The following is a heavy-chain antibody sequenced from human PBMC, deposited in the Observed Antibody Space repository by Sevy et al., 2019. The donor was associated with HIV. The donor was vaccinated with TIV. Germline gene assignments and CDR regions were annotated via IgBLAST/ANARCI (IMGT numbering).Heavy chain of an antibody. CDR1: GGSISSYY. CDR2: IYYSGST. J-gene: IGHJ5*02. D-gene: IGHD5-18*01. Sequence: SETLSLTCTVSGGSISSYYWSWIRQPPGKGLEWIGYIYYSGSTNYNPSLKSRVTISVDTSKNQFSLKRGSVTAADTTVYYCARVSGTGYSYGYGYGDNWFDPWGQGTLVTVSS. V-gene: IGHV4-59*01. CDR3: ARVSGTGYSYGYGYGDNWFDP.